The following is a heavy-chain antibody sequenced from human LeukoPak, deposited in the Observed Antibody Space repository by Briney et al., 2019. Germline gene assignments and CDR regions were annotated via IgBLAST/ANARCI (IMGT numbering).Heavy chain of an antibody. CDR1: GYTFTNYA. J-gene: IGHJ6*02. Sequence: ASVNVSCKGSGYTFTNYAVHWVRQAPGQRLEWLGWINPGNGDTKYSQNFQGRVTVTSDTSAATAYVELNSLTSEDTAVYYCARERWHCRVNCYSVYYYALDVWGQGTTVTVSS. D-gene: IGHD2-15*01. CDR3: ARERWHCRVNCYSVYYYALDV. CDR2: INPGNGDT. V-gene: IGHV1-3*01.